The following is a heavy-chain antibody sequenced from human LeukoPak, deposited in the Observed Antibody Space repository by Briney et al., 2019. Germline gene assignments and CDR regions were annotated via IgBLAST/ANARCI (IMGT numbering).Heavy chain of an antibody. V-gene: IGHV3-64*04. CDR3: ARVAVQWLPAEYFQH. D-gene: IGHD6-19*01. Sequence: GGSLRLSCSASGFTFSGHFMHWVRQAPGKGLEYVSSISINGDKTYYAESVKGRFTISRDNSKNTLYLQMNSLRAEDTAVYYCARVAVQWLPAEYFQHWGQGTLVTVSS. CDR2: ISINGDKT. CDR1: GFTFSGHF. J-gene: IGHJ1*01.